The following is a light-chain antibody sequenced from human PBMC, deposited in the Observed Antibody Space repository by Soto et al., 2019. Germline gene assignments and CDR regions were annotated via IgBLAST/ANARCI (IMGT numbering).Light chain of an antibody. CDR3: AAWDDSLNGRV. CDR1: SSNIGSNP. J-gene: IGLJ2*01. Sequence: QSVLTQPPSASGTPGQRVTISCSGSSSNIGSNPVNWYQQLPGTAPKLLIFSNNQRPSGVPDRFSGSKSGTSASLAISGLQSEDEADYYWAAWDDSLNGRVFGGGTKLTVL. V-gene: IGLV1-44*01. CDR2: SNN.